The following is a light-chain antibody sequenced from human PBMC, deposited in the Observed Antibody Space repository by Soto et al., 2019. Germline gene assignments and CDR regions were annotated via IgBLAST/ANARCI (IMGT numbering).Light chain of an antibody. Sequence: DIQMTQSPSALSASVGDRVTVTCRASQTISSWLAWYQQKQGKAPKXLIYKASTLKSGVPSRFSGSGSGTDFTLTISSLQPEDFATYYCLQHNSYPITFGQGTRLEIK. J-gene: IGKJ5*01. CDR1: QTISSW. CDR2: KAS. V-gene: IGKV1-5*03. CDR3: LQHNSYPIT.